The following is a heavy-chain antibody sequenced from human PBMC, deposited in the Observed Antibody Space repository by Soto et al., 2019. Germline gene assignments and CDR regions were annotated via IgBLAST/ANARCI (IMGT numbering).Heavy chain of an antibody. Sequence: PGGSLRLSCAASGFTFSSYGMHWVRPAPGKGPEWVSAISGGGDNTNYADSVKGRFTISRDNSKNRLYLQMNSLRADDTAVYYCAKAAYGSLGYYFDYWGQGIQVTVSS. CDR1: GFTFSSYG. CDR3: AKAAYGSLGYYFDY. CDR2: ISGGGDNT. J-gene: IGHJ4*02. V-gene: IGHV3-23*01. D-gene: IGHD3-10*01.